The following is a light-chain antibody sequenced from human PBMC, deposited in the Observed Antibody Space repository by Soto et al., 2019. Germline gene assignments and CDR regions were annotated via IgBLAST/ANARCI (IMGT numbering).Light chain of an antibody. CDR3: QQYNSYWT. Sequence: EIVITQSPATLSVSPGERATLSCRASQSVSSNLAWYQQKPGQAPRILIYGASTRATGIPARFSGSGSGTEFTLTISSLQSDDVATYYCQQYNSYWTFGQGTKVDIK. V-gene: IGKV3-15*01. CDR2: GAS. J-gene: IGKJ1*01. CDR1: QSVSSN.